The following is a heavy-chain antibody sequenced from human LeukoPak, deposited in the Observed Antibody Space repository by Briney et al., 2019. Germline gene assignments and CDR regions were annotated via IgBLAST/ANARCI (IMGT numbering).Heavy chain of an antibody. V-gene: IGHV3-33*01. CDR1: GFTFSSYG. D-gene: IGHD3-22*01. Sequence: GGSLRLSCAASGFTFSSYGMHWVRQAPGKGLEWMAVIWYDGSNKYYADSVKGRFTISRDNSKNTLYLQMNSLRAEDTAVYYCARQYYYDSSGYYNSYYYYYGMDVWGQGTTVTVSS. CDR2: IWYDGSNK. CDR3: ARQYYYDSSGYYNSYYYYYGMDV. J-gene: IGHJ6*02.